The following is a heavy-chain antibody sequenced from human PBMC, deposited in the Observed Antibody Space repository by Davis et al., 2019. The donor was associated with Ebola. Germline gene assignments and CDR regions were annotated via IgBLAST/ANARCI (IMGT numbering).Heavy chain of an antibody. D-gene: IGHD3-22*01. CDR1: GNIFSRYW. V-gene: IGHV5-51*01. CDR3: ARTEYYYESSGLKT. CDR2: IYPSDSDT. J-gene: IGHJ5*02. Sequence: GESLKISCQGSGNIFSRYWIAWVRQVPGKGLEWMGIIYPSDSDTRYSPSFRGQVTMSADRSISTAYLQWSSLKASDTAVYFCARTEYYYESSGLKTWGPGTLVTVSS.